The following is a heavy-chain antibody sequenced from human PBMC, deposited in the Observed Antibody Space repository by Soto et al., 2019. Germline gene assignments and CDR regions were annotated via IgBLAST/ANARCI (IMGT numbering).Heavy chain of an antibody. V-gene: IGHV4-59*01. Sequence: KPSETLSLTCSVSGGSIGSFYWTWIRQPPGKGLEWMGDIHYSGRTNHNPSLKSRVTISVDTSKNQFSLKLNSVTAADTAVYYCARMSGSGFEFWGQGTLVTVSS. D-gene: IGHD3-3*01. J-gene: IGHJ4*02. CDR3: ARMSGSGFEF. CDR1: GGSIGSFY. CDR2: IHYSGRT.